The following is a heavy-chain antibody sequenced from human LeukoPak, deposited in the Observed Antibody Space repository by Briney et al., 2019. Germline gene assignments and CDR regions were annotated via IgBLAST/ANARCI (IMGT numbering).Heavy chain of an antibody. Sequence: SETLSLTCTVSGGSISSYYWSWIRQPPGKGLEWIGYVYYSGSTNYNPSLKSRVTISVDTSKNQFSLNPSSVTAADTAVYYCATGRPTIPYGMDVWGQGTTVTVSS. J-gene: IGHJ6*02. CDR2: VYYSGST. V-gene: IGHV4-59*01. D-gene: IGHD5-12*01. CDR3: ATGRPTIPYGMDV. CDR1: GGSISSYY.